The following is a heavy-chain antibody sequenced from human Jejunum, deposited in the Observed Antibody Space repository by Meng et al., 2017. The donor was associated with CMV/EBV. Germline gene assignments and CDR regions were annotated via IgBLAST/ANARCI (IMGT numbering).Heavy chain of an antibody. CDR2: INPSGDRS. D-gene: IGHD4/OR15-4a*01. CDR1: GYTFTSYY. CDR3: ARGPLLTASHYYCEN. V-gene: IGHV1-46*01. Sequence: SGYTFTSYYRHWGRQAPGQGLEWMGIINPSGDRSIYGQQFQGSVTITGDTSTSTLYMELSGLRSEDTAMYYCARGPLLTASHYYCENWGQGTLVTVSS. J-gene: IGHJ4*02.